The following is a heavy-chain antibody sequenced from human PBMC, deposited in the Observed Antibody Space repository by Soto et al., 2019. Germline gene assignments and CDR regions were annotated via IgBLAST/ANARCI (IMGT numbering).Heavy chain of an antibody. CDR2: IYYSGST. J-gene: IGHJ4*02. CDR3: ARADIVATIGY. D-gene: IGHD5-12*01. V-gene: IGHV4-61*01. CDR1: GGSVSSGSYY. Sequence: QVQLQESGPGLVKPSETLSLTCTVSGGSVSSGSYYWSWIRQPPGKGLEWIGYIYYSGSTNYNPSLKSRVTISVDTSKNQFSLKLSSVTAADTAVYYCARADIVATIGYWGQGTLVTVSS.